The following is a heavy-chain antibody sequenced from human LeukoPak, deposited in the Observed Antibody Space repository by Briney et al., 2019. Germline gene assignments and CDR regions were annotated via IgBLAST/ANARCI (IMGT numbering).Heavy chain of an antibody. CDR3: ARDLYCSGGSCYGWYFDL. CDR1: GYTFTGYY. V-gene: IGHV1-2*02. CDR2: INPNSGGT. D-gene: IGHD2-15*01. Sequence: RASVKVSCKASGYTFTGYYMHWVRQAPGQGLEWMGWINPNSGGTNYAQKFQGRVTMTRDTSIGTAYMELSRLRSDDTAVYYCARDLYCSGGSCYGWYFDLWGRGTLVTVSS. J-gene: IGHJ2*01.